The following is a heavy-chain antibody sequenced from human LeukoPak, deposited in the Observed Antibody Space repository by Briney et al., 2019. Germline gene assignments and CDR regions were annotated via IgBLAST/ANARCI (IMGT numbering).Heavy chain of an antibody. D-gene: IGHD3-22*01. V-gene: IGHV2-5*02. J-gene: IGHJ4*02. CDR3: AHRLRVVASGNYFDY. CDR2: IYWDDDK. Sequence: SGPTLVNPTQTLTLTCSFSGFSLTTSGVGVGWIRQPPGKALQWLALIYWDDDKRYSPSLKSRLTITKDTSKNQVVLTMTNMDPVDTGTYYCAHRLRVVASGNYFDYWGQGTLVTVSS. CDR1: GFSLTTSGVG.